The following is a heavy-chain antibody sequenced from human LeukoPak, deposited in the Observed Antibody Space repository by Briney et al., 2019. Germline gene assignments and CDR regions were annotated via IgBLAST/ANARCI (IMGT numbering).Heavy chain of an antibody. Sequence: GGSLRLSCAVSGFTFDDYAMHWVRQVPGEGLEWVSGINWNSDSIGYADSVKGRFTTSRDNAKNTLYLQMNSLRAEDTAVYYCARDSLGLHYWGQGTLVTVSS. CDR3: ARDSLGLHY. D-gene: IGHD1-7*01. V-gene: IGHV3-9*01. CDR1: GFTFDDYA. J-gene: IGHJ4*02. CDR2: INWNSDSI.